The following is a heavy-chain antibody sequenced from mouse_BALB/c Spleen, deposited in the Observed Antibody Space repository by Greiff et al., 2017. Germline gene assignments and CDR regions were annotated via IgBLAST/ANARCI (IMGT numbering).Heavy chain of an antibody. V-gene: IGHV5-6*01. CDR3: ARHETARASFAY. CDR1: GFTFSSYG. J-gene: IGHJ3*01. Sequence: EVKLMESGGDLVKPGGSLKLSCAASGFTFSSYGMSWVRQTPDKRLEWVATISSGGSYTYYPDSVKGRFTISRDNAKNTLYMQMSSLKSEDTAMYYCARHETARASFAYWGQGTLVTVSA. D-gene: IGHD3-2*01. CDR2: ISSGGSYT.